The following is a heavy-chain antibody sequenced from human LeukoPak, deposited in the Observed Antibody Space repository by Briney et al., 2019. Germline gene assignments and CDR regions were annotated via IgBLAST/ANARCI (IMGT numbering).Heavy chain of an antibody. D-gene: IGHD4-17*01. V-gene: IGHV1-18*01. CDR3: ARARVMTTVSPFDY. Sequence: ASVKVSCKASGYTFTSYPISWVRQAPGQGLEWMGWITTYNGNTNYAQKLQGRVTMTTDTSTSTAYMDLRGLRSDDTAVYYCARARVMTTVSPFDYWGQGTLVTVSS. CDR1: GYTFTSYP. CDR2: ITTYNGNT. J-gene: IGHJ4*02.